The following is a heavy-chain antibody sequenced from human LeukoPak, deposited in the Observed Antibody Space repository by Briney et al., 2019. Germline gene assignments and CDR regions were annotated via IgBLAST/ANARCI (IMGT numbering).Heavy chain of an antibody. V-gene: IGHV3-23*01. CDR3: TTAQWLVAQYYFDY. J-gene: IGHJ4*02. CDR2: ISGSGGST. CDR1: GFTFSTYY. D-gene: IGHD6-19*01. Sequence: GGSLRLSCAASGFTFSTYYMSWVRQAPGKGLEWVSAISGSGGSTYYADSVKGRFTISRDNSKNTLYLQMNSLRAEDTAVYYCTTAQWLVAQYYFDYWGQGTLVTVSS.